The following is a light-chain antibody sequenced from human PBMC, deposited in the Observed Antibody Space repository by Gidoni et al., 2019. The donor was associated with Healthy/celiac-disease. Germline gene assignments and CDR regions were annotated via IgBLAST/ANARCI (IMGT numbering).Light chain of an antibody. CDR2: LGS. J-gene: IGKJ1*01. Sequence: DIVMTQSPLSPPVTPGEPASISCRSSQSLLHSNGYNYLDLYLQKPGQSPQLLIYLGSNRASGVPDRFSGSGSGTDFTLKISRVEAEDVGVYYCMQALQTWTFGQGTKVEIK. V-gene: IGKV2-28*01. CDR3: MQALQTWT. CDR1: QSLLHSNGYNY.